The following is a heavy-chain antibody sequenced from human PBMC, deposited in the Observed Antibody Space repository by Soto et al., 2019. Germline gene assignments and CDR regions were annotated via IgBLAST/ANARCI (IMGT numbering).Heavy chain of an antibody. J-gene: IGHJ6*02. CDR2: ISGSGGAT. D-gene: IGHD2-21*01. Sequence: GGSLRLSCAASGFTFTSFAVSWVRQAPGKGLEWVSAISGSGGATYYADSVKGRFTVSRDNSRNTVYLQVDSLRVEDTAVYFCVRRQSLSYGHSGMDVWGQGTTVTVSS. CDR1: GFTFTSFA. V-gene: IGHV3-23*01. CDR3: VRRQSLSYGHSGMDV.